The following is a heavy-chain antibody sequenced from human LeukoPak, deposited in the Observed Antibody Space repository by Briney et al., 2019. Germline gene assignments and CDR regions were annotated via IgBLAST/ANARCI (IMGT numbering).Heavy chain of an antibody. CDR1: GGSVSNSLYY. V-gene: IGHV4-61*01. D-gene: IGHD5-18*01. CDR3: ARVLRAASWRSYDY. J-gene: IGHJ4*02. Sequence: PSEALSLTCTVSGGSVSNSLYYWSWIRQPPGKGLEWIGYIYYNGDTNYNPSLKSRVIISIDTSSHQFSLRLHSMTAADTAVYYCARVLRAASWRSYDYWGQGSLVTLSS. CDR2: IYYNGDT.